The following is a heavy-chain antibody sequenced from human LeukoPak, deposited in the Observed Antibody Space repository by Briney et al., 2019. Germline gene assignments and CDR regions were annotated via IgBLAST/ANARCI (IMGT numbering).Heavy chain of an antibody. Sequence: SETLSLTCAVSRDSPSGGYYWGWIRQPPGKGLEWIGQIHHSGGTYYNPSLKSRVTISVDTSKNQFSLIVTSVPAADTAVYYCSRQAPYYYDNTGYYLYWGQGILVTVSS. CDR1: RDSPSGGYY. D-gene: IGHD3-22*01. CDR2: IHHSGGT. V-gene: IGHV4-38-2*01. J-gene: IGHJ4*02. CDR3: SRQAPYYYDNTGYYLY.